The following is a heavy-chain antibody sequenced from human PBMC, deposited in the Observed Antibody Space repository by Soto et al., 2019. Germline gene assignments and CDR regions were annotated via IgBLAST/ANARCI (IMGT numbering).Heavy chain of an antibody. D-gene: IGHD1-26*01. CDR3: VKKIAGTTTSGAYWYFDL. CDR2: ITGGGDST. CDR1: GFTFSSFA. J-gene: IGHJ2*01. V-gene: IGHV3-23*01. Sequence: EVQLLESGGGLVQPGGSLRLSCAASGFTFSSFAMNWVRQAPGKGLEWVSGITGGGDSTFYAHSVKGRFTISRVQSKNTVYLQMNSLRAEDTAVYYCVKKIAGTTTSGAYWYFDLWGRGTLVTVSS.